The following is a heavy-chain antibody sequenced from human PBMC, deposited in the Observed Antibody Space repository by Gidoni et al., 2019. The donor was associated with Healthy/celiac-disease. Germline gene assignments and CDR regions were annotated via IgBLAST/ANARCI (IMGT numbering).Heavy chain of an antibody. V-gene: IGHV3-30-3*01. J-gene: IGHJ5*02. D-gene: IGHD6-19*01. Sequence: QVQLVESGGGVVQPGRSLSLSCAAPGFTFRSYALHWVRQAPGKGLEWVAVISYDGSNKYYADSVKGRFTIARDNSKNTLYLQMNSLRAEDTAVYYCARAGESSGWYNWFDPWGQGTLVTVSS. CDR2: ISYDGSNK. CDR1: GFTFRSYA. CDR3: ARAGESSGWYNWFDP.